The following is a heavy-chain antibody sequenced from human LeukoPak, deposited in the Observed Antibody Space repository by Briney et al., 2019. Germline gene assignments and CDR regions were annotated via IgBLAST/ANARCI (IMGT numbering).Heavy chain of an antibody. CDR1: GGSISSYY. J-gene: IGHJ3*02. V-gene: IGHV4-4*07. CDR2: IYTSGST. D-gene: IGHD3-10*01. Sequence: SETLSLTCTVSGGSISSYYWSCMRQPAGKGGEGVGRIYTSGSTNYHPSLKSRVTMSVDTSKNQFTLKLSSVTAADTAEYCCARVRVEWFGDTNAFDIWGQGTMVTVSS. CDR3: ARVRVEWFGDTNAFDI.